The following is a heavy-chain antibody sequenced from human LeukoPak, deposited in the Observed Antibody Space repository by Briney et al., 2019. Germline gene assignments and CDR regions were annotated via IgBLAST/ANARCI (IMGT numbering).Heavy chain of an antibody. J-gene: IGHJ4*02. Sequence: ASVKVSCKASGYTFTGYYMHWVRQAPGQGLEWMGWINPNSGGTNYAQKFQGRVTMTRDTSISTAHMELSRLRSDDTAVYYCARVSRYCSGGSCPGGYWGQGTLVTVSS. CDR3: ARVSRYCSGGSCPGGY. V-gene: IGHV1-2*02. D-gene: IGHD2-15*01. CDR1: GYTFTGYY. CDR2: INPNSGGT.